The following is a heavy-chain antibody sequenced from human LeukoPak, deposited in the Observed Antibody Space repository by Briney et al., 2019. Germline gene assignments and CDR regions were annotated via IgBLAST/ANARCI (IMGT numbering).Heavy chain of an antibody. CDR3: ARDSRGYSGYGYYYYMDV. CDR1: GYTFTGYY. CDR2: IIPIFGTA. D-gene: IGHD5-12*01. V-gene: IGHV1-69*06. Sequence: SVTVSCLASGYTFTGYYMHWLRQAAGQGLDWMGGIIPIFGTANYAQKFQGRVTITADKSTSTAYMELSSLRSEDTAVYYCARDSRGYSGYGYYYYMDVWGKGTTVTVSS. J-gene: IGHJ6*03.